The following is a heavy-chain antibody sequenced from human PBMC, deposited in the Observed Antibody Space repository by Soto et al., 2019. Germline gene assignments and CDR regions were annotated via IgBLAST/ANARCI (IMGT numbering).Heavy chain of an antibody. CDR3: ARRYCRGGSCYRGGAFDI. J-gene: IGHJ3*02. CDR2: MNPNSGNT. Sequence: ASVKVSCKASGYTFTSYDINWVRQATGQGLEWMGWMNPNSGNTGYAQKFQGRVTMTRNTSISTAYMELSSLRSEDTAVYYCARRYCRGGSCYRGGAFDIWGQGTMVTVSS. D-gene: IGHD2-15*01. CDR1: GYTFTSYD. V-gene: IGHV1-8*01.